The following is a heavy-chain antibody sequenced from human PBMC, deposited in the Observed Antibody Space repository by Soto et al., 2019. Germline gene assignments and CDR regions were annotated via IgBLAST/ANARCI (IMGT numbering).Heavy chain of an antibody. CDR1: GGTISRYP. J-gene: IGHJ3*02. CDR3: ARDGARVADAFDI. Sequence: QVQLVQSGPEVKKPGSSVNVSCTASGGTISRYPITWVRQVPGQGLEWVGRIIPLLGTTTYAQKFQGRVTVIADKSTNTVYVGLSSLRSEDTAVYYCARDGARVADAFDIWGQGTKVTVSS. V-gene: IGHV1-69*08. CDR2: IIPLLGTT. D-gene: IGHD2-15*01.